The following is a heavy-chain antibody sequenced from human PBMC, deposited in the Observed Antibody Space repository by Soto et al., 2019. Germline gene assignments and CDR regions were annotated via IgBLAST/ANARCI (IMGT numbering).Heavy chain of an antibody. CDR3: AKDPNYYGSGSTDY. CDR1: GFTFDDYA. Sequence: GGSLRLSCAASGFTFDDYAMHWVRQAPGKGLEWVSGISWNSGSIGYADSVKGRFTISRDNAKNSLYLQMNSLRAEDTALYYCAKDPNYYGSGSTDYWGQGTLVTVSS. D-gene: IGHD3-10*01. V-gene: IGHV3-9*01. J-gene: IGHJ4*02. CDR2: ISWNSGSI.